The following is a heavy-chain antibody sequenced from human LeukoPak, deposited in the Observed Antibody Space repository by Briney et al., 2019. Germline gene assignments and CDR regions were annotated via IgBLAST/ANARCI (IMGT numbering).Heavy chain of an antibody. CDR3: ARGSLGPRLNV. J-gene: IGHJ4*02. D-gene: IGHD1-1*01. Sequence: SETLSLTCAVYGGSFSGYFWSWIRQPPGKGLEWIAEISHSGSTNYNPSLKSRASTSVDTSKNQFSLKLSSVTAADTAVYYCARGSLGPRLNVWGQGTLVTVSS. CDR2: ISHSGST. CDR1: GGSFSGYF. V-gene: IGHV4-34*01.